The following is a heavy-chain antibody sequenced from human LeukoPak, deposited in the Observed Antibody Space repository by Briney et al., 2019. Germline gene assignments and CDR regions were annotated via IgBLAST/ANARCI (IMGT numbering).Heavy chain of an antibody. CDR1: GFTFSSYS. V-gene: IGHV3-21*01. CDR2: ISSSSSYI. Sequence: GGSLRHSCAASGFTFSSYSMNWVRQAPGKGLEWVSSISSSSSYIYYADSVKGRFTISRDNAKNSLYLQMNSLRAEDTAVYYCARAGGYCSSTSCYLSAFDIWGQGTMVTVSS. CDR3: ARAGGYCSSTSCYLSAFDI. D-gene: IGHD2-2*01. J-gene: IGHJ3*02.